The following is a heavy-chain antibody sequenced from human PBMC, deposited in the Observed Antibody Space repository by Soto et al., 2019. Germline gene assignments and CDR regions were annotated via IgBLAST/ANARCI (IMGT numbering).Heavy chain of an antibody. CDR2: IIPLFGTI. D-gene: IGHD6-19*01. J-gene: IGHJ4*02. Sequence: QVQLVQSGAAVKEPGSSVKVSCKASGDTFSNYATTWVRQAPGQGLEWMGAIIPLFGTITYAQNFQGRVTITADESTRTAYMELSSLRSDDTAVYYCARVLPGGWVEPGAMRGYLDTWGQGTLVTVSS. V-gene: IGHV1-69*01. CDR3: ARVLPGGWVEPGAMRGYLDT. CDR1: GDTFSNYA.